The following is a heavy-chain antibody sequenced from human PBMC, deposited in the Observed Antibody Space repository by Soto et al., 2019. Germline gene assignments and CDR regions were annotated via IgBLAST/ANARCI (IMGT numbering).Heavy chain of an antibody. CDR3: ARGRVVVVAARHYNGFDP. D-gene: IGHD2-15*01. CDR2: INHSGST. CDR1: GGSFSGYY. J-gene: IGHJ5*02. Sequence: SETLSLTCAVYGGSFSGYYWSWTRQPPGKGLEWIGEINHSGSTNYNPSLKSRVTISVDTSKNQFSLKLSSVTAADTAVYYCARGRVVVVAARHYNGFDPWGQGTLVTGSS. V-gene: IGHV4-34*01.